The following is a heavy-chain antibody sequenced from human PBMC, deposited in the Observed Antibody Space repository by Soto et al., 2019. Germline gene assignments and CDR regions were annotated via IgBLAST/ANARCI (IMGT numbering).Heavy chain of an antibody. D-gene: IGHD2-2*01. CDR2: IYYSGST. Sequence: QVQLQESGPGLVKPSETLSLTCTVSGGSISSYYWSWIRQPPGKGLEWIGYIYYSGSTNYNPSLKSRVPISVDTSKNQSSLKLSSVTAADTAVYYCARDTGCISTSCYGWGDYYGMAVWGQGTTVTVSS. CDR3: ARDTGCISTSCYGWGDYYGMAV. V-gene: IGHV4-59*01. J-gene: IGHJ6*02. CDR1: GGSISSYY.